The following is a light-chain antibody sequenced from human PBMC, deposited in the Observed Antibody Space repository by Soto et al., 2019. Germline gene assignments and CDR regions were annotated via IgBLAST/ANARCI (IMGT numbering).Light chain of an antibody. Sequence: QSVLTQSPSASASLGASVKLTCTLSSGHSDYAIAWHQQQPEKGPRYLMKLNSDGSHSKGGGIPDRLSGASSGADRYLTISSLQSADEGDSYCQTWSTGIWVFGGGTQLTVL. V-gene: IGLV4-69*02. J-gene: IGLJ3*02. CDR1: SGHSDYA. CDR3: QTWSTGIWV. CDR2: LNSDGSH.